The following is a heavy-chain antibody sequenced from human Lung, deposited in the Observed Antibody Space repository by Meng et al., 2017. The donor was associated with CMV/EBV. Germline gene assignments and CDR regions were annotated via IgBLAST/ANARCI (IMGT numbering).Heavy chain of an antibody. CDR1: GRTFNSYT. CDR3: ARMGASGYLDY. D-gene: IGHD3-3*01. J-gene: IGHJ4*02. Sequence: SXXVSCKASGRTFNSYTINWVRQAPGQGLEWMGRIIPSLGIANYAQKFQGRVTITADKSSSTAYMELSSLRSEDTAVYFCARMGASGYLDYWGQGTLVTVSS. V-gene: IGHV1-69*02. CDR2: IIPSLGIA.